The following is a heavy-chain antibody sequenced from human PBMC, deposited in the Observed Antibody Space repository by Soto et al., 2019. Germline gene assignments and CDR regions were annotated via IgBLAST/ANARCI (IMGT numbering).Heavy chain of an antibody. CDR3: ARDGRDCSVTSRATPSIPYSNTVLAF. Sequence: ASWWAHQENGKGLEWMGGIIPIFCTANYAQTFQGRVTITADEAASTAYRELSSLRSGDTAVYYCARDGRDCSVTSRATPSIPYSNTVLAFWGKGTTVPVS. J-gene: IGHJ6*03. D-gene: IGHD2-2*01. CDR2: IIPIFCTA. CDR1: A. V-gene: IGHV1-69*01.